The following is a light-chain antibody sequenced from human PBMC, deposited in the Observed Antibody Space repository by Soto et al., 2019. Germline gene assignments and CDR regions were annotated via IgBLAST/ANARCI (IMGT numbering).Light chain of an antibody. CDR2: DAS. J-gene: IGKJ4*01. CDR1: QGVGRF. Sequence: EIVLTQSPATLSLSPGERAALSCRASQGVGRFLAWYQQKPGQAPRLLIYDASNRATGIPARFSGSGSETDFTLAIDNLEPEDFAVYYCQQRGGSPLTFGGGTKVEIK. CDR3: QQRGGSPLT. V-gene: IGKV3-11*01.